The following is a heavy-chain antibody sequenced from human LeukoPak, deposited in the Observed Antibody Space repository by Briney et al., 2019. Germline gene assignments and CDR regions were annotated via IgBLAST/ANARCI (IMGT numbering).Heavy chain of an antibody. D-gene: IGHD6-19*01. CDR2: IYPGDSDT. CDR3: AMRHSSGWYYDY. CDR1: GYGFTIYW. V-gene: IGHV5-51*01. J-gene: IGHJ4*02. Sequence: GESLQISCKGSGYGFTIYWIAWVRQLPGKGLEWMGIIYPGDSDTRYSPSFQGQVTISADKSINTAYLQWSSLKASDTAIYYCAMRHSSGWYYDYWGQGTLVTVSS.